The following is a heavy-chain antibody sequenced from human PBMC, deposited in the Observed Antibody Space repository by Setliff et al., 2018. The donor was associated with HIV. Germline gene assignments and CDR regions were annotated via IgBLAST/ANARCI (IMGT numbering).Heavy chain of an antibody. Sequence: GASVKVSCKTSDHTFTNYGIYWVRQAPGQGLEWMGWISNYNGNTNYAQKFHGRVTMTTDTSTRTAYMEMRGLTYDDTAVYYCARASGGNSVENGFDIWGQGTMVTVSS. J-gene: IGHJ3*02. V-gene: IGHV1-18*01. CDR3: ARASGGNSVENGFDI. CDR2: ISNYNGNT. CDR1: DHTFTNYG. D-gene: IGHD1-26*01.